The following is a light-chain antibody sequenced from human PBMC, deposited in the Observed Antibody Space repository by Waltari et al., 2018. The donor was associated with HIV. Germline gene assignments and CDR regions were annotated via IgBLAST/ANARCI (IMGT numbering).Light chain of an antibody. CDR2: KVS. CDR1: QSLVYSDGNTY. CDR3: MQGTHWPPWT. V-gene: IGKV2-30*01. Sequence: DVVMTQSPLSLPVTLGQPASISCRSSQSLVYSDGNTYLTWFQQRPGQSPRRLMYKVSSRDAGVPDRFGVSVSGTDFTLKVSRVEAEDFGVYYCMQGTHWPPWTFGQGTKVEIK. J-gene: IGKJ1*01.